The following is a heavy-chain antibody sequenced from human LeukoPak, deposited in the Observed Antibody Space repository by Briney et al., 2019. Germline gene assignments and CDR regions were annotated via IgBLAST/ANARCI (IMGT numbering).Heavy chain of an antibody. V-gene: IGHV1-69*05. Sequence: GASVKVSCKASGGTFSSYAISWVRQAPGQGLEWMGGIIPIFGTANYAQKFQGRVTITTDESTSTAYMELSSLRSEDTAVYYCATGRHYYDSSGYLRWFDPWGQGTLVTVSS. CDR1: GGTFSSYA. CDR3: ATGRHYYDSSGYLRWFDP. D-gene: IGHD3-22*01. J-gene: IGHJ5*02. CDR2: IIPIFGTA.